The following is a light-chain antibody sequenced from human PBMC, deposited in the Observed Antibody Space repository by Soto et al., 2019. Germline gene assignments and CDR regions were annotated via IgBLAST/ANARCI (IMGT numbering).Light chain of an antibody. CDR1: QSVSSN. Sequence: EIVMTQSPAPLSVSPGERATLSCRVSQSVSSNLAWYQQKPGQAPRLLIYGASTRATGIPARFSGSGSGTEFTLTISSLQSEDFAVYYCQQYNNWPTWTFGQGTKVEIK. CDR3: QQYNNWPTWT. V-gene: IGKV3-15*01. CDR2: GAS. J-gene: IGKJ1*01.